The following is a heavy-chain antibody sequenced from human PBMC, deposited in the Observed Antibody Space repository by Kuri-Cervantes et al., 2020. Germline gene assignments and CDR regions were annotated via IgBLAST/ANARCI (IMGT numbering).Heavy chain of an antibody. CDR2: IYWDDDK. V-gene: IGHV2-5*02. CDR3: AHIRWDQITIFGVVTRDWYFDL. J-gene: IGHJ2*01. Sequence: SGPTLVKPTQTLTLTCTFSGFSLSTSGVGVGWIRQPPGKTLEWLAVIYWDDDKRYSPSLKSRLTITKDTSKNQVVLTMTNMDPVDTATYYCAHIRWDQITIFGVVTRDWYFDLWGRGTLVTVSS. CDR1: GFSLSTSGVG. D-gene: IGHD3-3*01.